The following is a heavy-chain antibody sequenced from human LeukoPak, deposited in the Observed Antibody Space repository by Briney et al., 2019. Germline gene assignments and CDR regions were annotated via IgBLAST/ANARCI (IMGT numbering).Heavy chain of an antibody. CDR1: GGTFSSYA. CDR2: IIPIFGTA. J-gene: IGHJ5*02. CDR3: TTYYNDSSGYPRRFDP. V-gene: IGHV1-69*13. Sequence: SVKVSCKASGGTFSSYAISWVRQAPGQGLEWMGGIIPIFGTANYAQKFQGRVTITADESTSTAYMELSSLRSEDTAVYYCTTYYNDSSGYPRRFDPWGQGTLVTVSS. D-gene: IGHD3-22*01.